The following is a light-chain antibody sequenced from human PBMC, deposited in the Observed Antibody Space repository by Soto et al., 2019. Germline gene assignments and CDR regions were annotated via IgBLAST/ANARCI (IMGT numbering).Light chain of an antibody. Sequence: DIQMTQSPSTLSASVGDRVTITFRASPSISSRLAWYQQKPGKAPKLLIYDASSLESGVPSRFSGSGSGTEFTLTISSLQPDDFATYYCQQYNSYWWTFGQGTKVEIK. J-gene: IGKJ1*01. V-gene: IGKV1-5*01. CDR3: QQYNSYWWT. CDR2: DAS. CDR1: PSISSR.